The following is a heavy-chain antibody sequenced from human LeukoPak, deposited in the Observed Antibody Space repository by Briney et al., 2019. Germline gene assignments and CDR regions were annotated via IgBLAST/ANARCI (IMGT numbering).Heavy chain of an antibody. D-gene: IGHD3-3*01. Sequence: SQTLSLACAVDGGSVSGFYWRSIRQTPGKELEWGGDINHTGNTNYNPSLTDYHPSLKSRVRISVDSSKNELSLKVSSVTAADTGVYYCARVRHDPLEYGYYMDVWGKGTTVTVSS. J-gene: IGHJ6*03. CDR2: INHTGNT. CDR3: ARVRHDPLEYGYYMDV. V-gene: IGHV4-34*01. CDR1: GGSVSGFY.